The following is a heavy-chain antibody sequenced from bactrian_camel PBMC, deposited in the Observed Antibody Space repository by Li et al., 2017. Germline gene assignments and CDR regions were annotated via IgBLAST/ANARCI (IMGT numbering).Heavy chain of an antibody. CDR2: IHRTDDGNT. V-gene: IGHV3S7*01. J-gene: IGHJ4*01. CDR1: GFTFSDYA. Sequence: HVQLVESGGGLVQPGGSLTLSCVASGFTFSDYAMTWVRQAPGKGLEWVSNIHRTDDGNTYYVGSVKGRFTISRDNAKNTLFLQMNLLKPEDTAVYYCARDSAVDGKPWVYWGQGTQVTVS. CDR3: ARDSAVDGKPWVY. D-gene: IGHD3*01.